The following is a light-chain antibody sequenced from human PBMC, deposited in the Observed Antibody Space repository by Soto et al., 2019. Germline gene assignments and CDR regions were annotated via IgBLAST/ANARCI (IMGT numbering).Light chain of an antibody. CDR2: GAF. J-gene: IGKJ4*01. Sequence: EIVMTQSSTTLSLSSGETANLSCRANQSVSHKLAWYQQKPGQGPRLLIFGAFTRATGIPARFSGSGSGTEFTLTISSLQSEDFAVYYCQQYKNWPPLTFGGGTKVEIK. CDR1: QSVSHK. V-gene: IGKV3-15*01. CDR3: QQYKNWPPLT.